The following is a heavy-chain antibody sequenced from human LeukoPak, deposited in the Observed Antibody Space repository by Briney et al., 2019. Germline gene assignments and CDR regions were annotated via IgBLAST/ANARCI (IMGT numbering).Heavy chain of an antibody. Sequence: PSETLSLTCSVTGDSIRRYNWSWIRQPAGKGLEWIGRIVNGGSTNYNPSLESRVTMSLDTSKNQFSLKLTSVTAADTAVYFCARDVGRTNWFDPWGQGTLVTVSS. CDR2: IVNGGST. J-gene: IGHJ5*02. CDR1: GDSIRRYN. D-gene: IGHD1-26*01. V-gene: IGHV4-4*07. CDR3: ARDVGRTNWFDP.